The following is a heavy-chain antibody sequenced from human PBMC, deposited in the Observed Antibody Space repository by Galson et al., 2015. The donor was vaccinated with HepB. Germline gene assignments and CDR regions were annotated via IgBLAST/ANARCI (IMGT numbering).Heavy chain of an antibody. Sequence: SLRLSCAASGFTFSSYAMHWVRQAPGKGLEWVAVISYDGSNKYYADSVKGRFTISRDNSKNTLYLQMNSLRAEDTAVYYCARDAHITIFGVVIPPYYYYYYMDVWGKGTTVTVSS. D-gene: IGHD3-3*01. CDR1: GFTFSSYA. CDR3: ARDAHITIFGVVIPPYYYYYYMDV. J-gene: IGHJ6*03. CDR2: ISYDGSNK. V-gene: IGHV3-30-3*01.